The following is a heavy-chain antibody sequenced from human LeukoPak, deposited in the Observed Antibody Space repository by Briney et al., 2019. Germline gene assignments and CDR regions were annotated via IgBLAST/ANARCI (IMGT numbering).Heavy chain of an antibody. CDR1: GFTFSRYW. Sequence: GGSLRLSCAASGFTFSRYWMHWVRQAPGKGLVWVSRINRDGSTTDYADSVKGRFTISRDNAKNSLYLQLNSLRAEDTAVYYCARDRGILTGTGAFDIWGQGTRVTVSS. V-gene: IGHV3-74*01. CDR3: ARDRGILTGTGAFDI. CDR2: INRDGSTT. D-gene: IGHD3-9*01. J-gene: IGHJ3*02.